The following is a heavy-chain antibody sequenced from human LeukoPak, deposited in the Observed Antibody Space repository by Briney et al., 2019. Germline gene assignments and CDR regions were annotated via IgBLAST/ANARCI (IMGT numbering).Heavy chain of an antibody. V-gene: IGHV3-9*01. J-gene: IGHJ4*02. CDR2: ISWNSGSI. Sequence: HPGRSLRLSCAASGFTFVDYDMLWVRQAPGKGLEWVSGISWNSGSIGYADSVKGRFTISRDNSKNTLYLQMNSLRAEDTAVYYCAKDSADYWGQGTLVTVSS. CDR3: AKDSADY. CDR1: GFTFVDYD.